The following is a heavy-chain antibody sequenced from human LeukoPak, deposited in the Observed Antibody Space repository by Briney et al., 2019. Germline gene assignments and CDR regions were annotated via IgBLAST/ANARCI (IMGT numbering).Heavy chain of an antibody. D-gene: IGHD3-16*02. Sequence: ASVKVSCKASGYTFTGYYMHWVRQAPGQGLEWMGWINPNSGGTNYAQKLQGRVTMTTDTSTSTAYMELRSLRSDDTAVYYCARDPAYYDYVWGSYRYTLYFDYWGQGTLVTVSS. CDR2: INPNSGGT. CDR1: GYTFTGYY. J-gene: IGHJ4*02. V-gene: IGHV1-2*02. CDR3: ARDPAYYDYVWGSYRYTLYFDY.